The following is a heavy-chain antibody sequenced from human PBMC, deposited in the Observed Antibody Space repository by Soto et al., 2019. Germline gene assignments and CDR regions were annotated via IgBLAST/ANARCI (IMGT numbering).Heavy chain of an antibody. CDR1: GFTFSSYA. D-gene: IGHD3-3*01. CDR2: ISSNGGST. J-gene: IGHJ6*03. V-gene: IGHV3-64*01. CDR3: ARVRYYDFWSGYYTVGEDYYYMDV. Sequence: GGSLRLSCAASGFTFSSYAMHWVRQAPGKGLEYVSAISSNGGSTYYANSVKGRFTISRDNSKNTLYLQMGSLRAEDMAVYYCARVRYYDFWSGYYTVGEDYYYMDVWGKGTTVTVSS.